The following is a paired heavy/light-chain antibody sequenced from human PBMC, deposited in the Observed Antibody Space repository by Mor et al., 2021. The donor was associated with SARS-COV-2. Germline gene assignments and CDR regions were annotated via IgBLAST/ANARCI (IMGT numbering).Heavy chain of an antibody. Sequence: EVQLVESGEGSVQPGGSLRLSCAASGFTFSSYWMHWVRRAPGKGLVWVSRISSDGRSTSYADSVKGRFTISRDNANSTLYLQVNSLRVDDSAVYYCAVGDSYAYRYWGQGTLVTVSS. CDR3: AVGDSYAYRY. J-gene: IGHJ4*02. CDR1: GFTFSSYW. D-gene: IGHD3-16*01. CDR2: ISSDGRST. V-gene: IGHV3-74*01.
Light chain of an antibody. CDR2: NTN. Sequence: QTVVTQEPSFSVSPGGTVTLTCGLSSGSVSTSYYPSWYQQTPGQAPRTLIYNTNTRSSGVPDRFSGSILGNKAALTITGAQADDESDYYCVLYMGSGIWVFGGGTKLTVL. CDR3: VLYMGSGIWV. CDR1: SGSVSTSYY. J-gene: IGLJ3*02. V-gene: IGLV8-61*01.